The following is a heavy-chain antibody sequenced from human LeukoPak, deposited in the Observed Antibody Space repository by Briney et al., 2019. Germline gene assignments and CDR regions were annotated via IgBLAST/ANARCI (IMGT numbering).Heavy chain of an antibody. CDR2: IWYDGSNK. V-gene: IGHV3-33*01. CDR3: ARDGDIVVVPAATAQYYYYYMDV. D-gene: IGHD2-2*01. J-gene: IGHJ6*03. Sequence: GSLRLSCAASGFTFSSYGMHWVRQAPGKGLEWVAVIWYDGSNKYYADSVKGRFTISRDNSKNTLYLQMNSLRAEDTAVYYCARDGDIVVVPAATAQYYYYYMDVWGKGTTVTVSS. CDR1: GFTFSSYG.